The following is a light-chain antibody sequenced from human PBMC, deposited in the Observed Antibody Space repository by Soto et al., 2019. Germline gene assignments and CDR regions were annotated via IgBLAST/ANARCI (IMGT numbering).Light chain of an antibody. V-gene: IGKV1D-8*03. J-gene: IGKJ4*01. CDR2: DAS. Sequence: VIWMTQSPSLLSASTEDRVTISCRMSQGISSYLAWYQQKPGKAPELLIYDASNLKTGVPSRFSGSGSGTHYTFTISSLQPEDIATYYCQHYDSLRLTFGGGTKVDI. CDR1: QGISSY. CDR3: QHYDSLRLT.